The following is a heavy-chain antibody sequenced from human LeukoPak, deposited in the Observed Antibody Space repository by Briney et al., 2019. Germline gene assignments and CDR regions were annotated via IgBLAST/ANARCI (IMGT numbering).Heavy chain of an antibody. V-gene: IGHV3-7*01. CDR1: GFAFSRYW. CDR2: IKQDRSEK. Sequence: GGSLRLSCAASGFAFSRYWMSWVRQAPGKGLELVANIKQDRSEKYYVDSVKGRFTISRDNAKNSLYLQMNSLRAEDTAVYYCARLREIPVFGVVTKSTSYFDYWGQGTLVTVSS. D-gene: IGHD3-3*01. CDR3: ARLREIPVFGVVTKSTSYFDY. J-gene: IGHJ4*02.